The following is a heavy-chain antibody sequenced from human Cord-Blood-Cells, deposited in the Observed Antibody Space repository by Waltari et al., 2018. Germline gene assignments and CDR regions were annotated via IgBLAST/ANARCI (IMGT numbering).Heavy chain of an antibody. D-gene: IGHD2-2*01. CDR3: ARGGNVVVPAAIEEIDY. V-gene: IGHV4-34*01. CDR2: INHSGRP. J-gene: IGHJ4*02. CDR1: GGSFSGYY. Sequence: QVQLQQCGAGLLKPSETLSLTCAVYGGSFSGYYWSWIRQPPGKGLEWIGEINHSGRPNDNPSRKRRVTISVDTSKNQFSLKLSSVTAADTAVYYCARGGNVVVPAAIEEIDYWGQGTLVTVSS.